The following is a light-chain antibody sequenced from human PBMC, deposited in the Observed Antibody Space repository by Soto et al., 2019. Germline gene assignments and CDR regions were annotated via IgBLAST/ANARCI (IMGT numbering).Light chain of an antibody. J-gene: IGLJ1*01. V-gene: IGLV2-14*01. CDR3: SSYTSSNTYV. CDR2: EVS. Sequence: QSALTQPASVSGSPGQSITISCTGTSSDVGFYKYVSWYQQHPGKVPKLLIYEVSNRPSGVSNSFSGSKSGNTASLTISGLQAEDEADYYCSSYTSSNTYVFGTGTKLTVL. CDR1: SSDVGFYKY.